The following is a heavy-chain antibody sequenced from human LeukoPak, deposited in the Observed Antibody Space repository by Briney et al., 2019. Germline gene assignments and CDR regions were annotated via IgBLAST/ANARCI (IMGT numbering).Heavy chain of an antibody. J-gene: IGHJ3*02. CDR3: ARSDELLAFDI. D-gene: IGHD2-15*01. CDR1: GYSFIGYH. Sequence: GASVKVSCKASGYSFIGYHMHWVRQAPGQGLEWMGWTNPNTGGTKYAQKFQGRVTMTRDTSISTAYMELSSLRSEDTAMYYCARSDELLAFDIWGQGTMVTVSS. V-gene: IGHV1-2*02. CDR2: TNPNTGGT.